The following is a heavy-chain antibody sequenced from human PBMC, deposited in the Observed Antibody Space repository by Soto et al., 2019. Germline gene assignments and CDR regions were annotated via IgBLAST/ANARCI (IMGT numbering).Heavy chain of an antibody. V-gene: IGHV4-59*08. J-gene: IGHJ4*02. CDR1: GGSISSYY. CDR3: ARDSGGYNGLDFSY. Sequence: TLSLTCTVSGGSISSYYWSWIRQPPGKGLEWIGYIYYTGSTNYNPSLKSRLTISVDTSKNQFSLSPTSVTAADTAVYSCARDSGGYNGLDFSYWGPGALVNVSS. CDR2: IYYTGST. D-gene: IGHD5-12*01.